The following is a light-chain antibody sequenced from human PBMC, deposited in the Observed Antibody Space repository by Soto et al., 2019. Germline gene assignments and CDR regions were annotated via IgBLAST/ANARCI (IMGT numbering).Light chain of an antibody. CDR1: QSVISDY. CDR2: GAS. CDR3: QQYGSSVFT. V-gene: IGKV3-20*01. J-gene: IGKJ2*01. Sequence: ETALTQSPGTLSLSPGETATLSCRASQSVISDYLAWYQQKPDQAPRLVIYGASGRAAGIPDRFNGSGSGTDFTLTISRLEPEDFAMYYCQQYGSSVFTFGQGTKVDIK.